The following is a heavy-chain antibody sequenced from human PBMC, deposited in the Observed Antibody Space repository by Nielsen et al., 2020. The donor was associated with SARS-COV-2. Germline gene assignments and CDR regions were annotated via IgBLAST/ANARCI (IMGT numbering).Heavy chain of an antibody. V-gene: IGHV1-46*01. CDR3: ARGGYCSGGSCYGSDY. J-gene: IGHJ4*02. D-gene: IGHD2-15*01. CDR2: INPSGGST. Sequence: SVKVSCKASGYTFTSYYMHWVRQAPGQGLEWMGIINPSGGSTSYAQKFQGRVTMTRDTSTSTVYMELSSLRSEDTAVYYCARGGYCSGGSCYGSDYWGQGTLVTVSS. CDR1: GYTFTSYY.